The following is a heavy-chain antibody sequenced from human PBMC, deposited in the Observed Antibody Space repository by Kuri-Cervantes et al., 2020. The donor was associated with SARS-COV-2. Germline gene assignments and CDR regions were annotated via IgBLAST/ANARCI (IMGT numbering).Heavy chain of an antibody. Sequence: GSLRLSCTVSGGSISSSSYYWGWIRQPPGKGLEWIGSIYYSGSTYYNPSLKSRVTISVDTSKNQFSLKLSSVTAADTAVYYCAGKGGWFDPWGQGTLVTVSS. V-gene: IGHV4-39*01. CDR2: IYYSGST. CDR1: GGSISSSSYY. J-gene: IGHJ5*02. CDR3: AGKGGWFDP. D-gene: IGHD1-26*01.